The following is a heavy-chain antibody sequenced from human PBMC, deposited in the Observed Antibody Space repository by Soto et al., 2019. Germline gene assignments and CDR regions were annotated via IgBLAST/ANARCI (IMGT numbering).Heavy chain of an antibody. D-gene: IGHD6-13*01. J-gene: IGHJ6*02. Sequence: SVKVSCKASGGTFSSYAISWVRQAPGQGLEWMGGIIPIFGTANYAQKFQGRVTITADESTSTAYMELSSLRSEDTAVYYCARALTAAGTNYYYYGMDVWGQAPTVTVSS. CDR1: GGTFSSYA. V-gene: IGHV1-69*13. CDR2: IIPIFGTA. CDR3: ARALTAAGTNYYYYGMDV.